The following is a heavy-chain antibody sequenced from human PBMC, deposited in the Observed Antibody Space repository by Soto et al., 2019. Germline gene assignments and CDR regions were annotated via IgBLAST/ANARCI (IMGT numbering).Heavy chain of an antibody. V-gene: IGHV1-2*04. D-gene: IGHD1-1*01. CDR3: ARGETGVDDAFDI. J-gene: IGHJ3*02. CDR1: GYIFSAYY. Sequence: QVQLVQSGAEVQKPGASVKVSCKASGYIFSAYYIHWVRQAPGQGLEWMGWINPDSGDTKYAKKFQGWVTMTRDTSILTAYMDLSRLKTDDTAVYYCARGETGVDDAFDIWGQGTTVTVSS. CDR2: INPDSGDT.